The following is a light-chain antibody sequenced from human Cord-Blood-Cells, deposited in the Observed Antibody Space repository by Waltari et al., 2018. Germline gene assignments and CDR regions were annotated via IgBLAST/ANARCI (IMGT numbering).Light chain of an antibody. V-gene: IGKV1-39*01. CDR3: QQSDSTPRT. CDR2: AAS. Sequence: DIQMTQSPSSLSASVGDRVAITCRARQSISSYLNWYQQKPGKAPKLLIYAASSLQSGVPSRFSGSGSGTDFTLTLSRLQPEDFATYYCQQSDSTPRTFGQGTTVEIK. CDR1: QSISSY. J-gene: IGKJ1*01.